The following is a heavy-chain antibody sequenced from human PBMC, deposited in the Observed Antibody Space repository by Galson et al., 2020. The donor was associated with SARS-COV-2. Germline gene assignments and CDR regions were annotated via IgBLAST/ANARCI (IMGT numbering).Heavy chain of an antibody. CDR2: IKHDGSGK. CDR3: ARVVCSGGSCYPGNY. D-gene: IGHD2-15*01. Sequence: GGSLRLSCAASGFGFSYYWMTWVRQAPGRGLEWVASIKHDGSGKYYVDSVKGRFTISRDNPKNSLYLQMNNLRVEDTAVYHCARVVCSGGSCYPGNYWGQGTLVTVSS. CDR1: GFGFSYYW. J-gene: IGHJ4*02. V-gene: IGHV3-7*03.